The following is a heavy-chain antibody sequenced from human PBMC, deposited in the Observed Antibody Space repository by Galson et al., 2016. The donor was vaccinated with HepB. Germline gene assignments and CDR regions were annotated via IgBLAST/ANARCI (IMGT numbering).Heavy chain of an antibody. V-gene: IGHV1-2*02. CDR3: ARAIRNQLLSEY. Sequence: SVKVSCKASGYTFIAYNMHWVRQAPGQGPEWMGWVNPNSGDTNYAQQFRGRVTMARDASLSTGHMELNSLTSDDTAVYYGARAIRNQLLSEYWGQGTLITVSS. J-gene: IGHJ4*02. CDR2: VNPNSGDT. CDR1: GYTFIAYN. D-gene: IGHD1-14*01.